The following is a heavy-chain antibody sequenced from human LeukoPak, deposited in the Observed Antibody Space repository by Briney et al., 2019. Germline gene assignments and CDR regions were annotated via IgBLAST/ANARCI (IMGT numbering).Heavy chain of an antibody. CDR1: GFTFGTYN. CDR2: ISFSSSTI. Sequence: PGGSLRLSCAASGFTFGTYNMNWVRQAPGKGLEWVSYISFSSSTIHYADSVKGRFAISRDNAKNSLYLQMNSLRDEDTALYYCATKMATKGSFEYWGQGTLVTVSS. V-gene: IGHV3-48*02. J-gene: IGHJ4*02. D-gene: IGHD5-24*01. CDR3: ATKMATKGSFEY.